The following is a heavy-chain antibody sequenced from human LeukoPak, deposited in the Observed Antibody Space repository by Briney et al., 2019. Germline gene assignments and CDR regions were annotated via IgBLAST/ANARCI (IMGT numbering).Heavy chain of an antibody. J-gene: IGHJ5*02. CDR2: MYPGDSDT. V-gene: IGHV5-51*01. CDR3: ARPPPYYYDGSGYDT. Sequence: GESLKISCKGSGYTFTNYWIGWVRQMPGKGLEWMGIMYPGDSDTRYSPSFQGQVTISADKSISTVYLQWSSLKASDTAMYYCARPPPYYYDGSGYDTWGQGTLVTVSS. D-gene: IGHD3-22*01. CDR1: GYTFTNYW.